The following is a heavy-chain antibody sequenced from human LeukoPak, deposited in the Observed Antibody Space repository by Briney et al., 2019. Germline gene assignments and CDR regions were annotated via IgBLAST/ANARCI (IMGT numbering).Heavy chain of an antibody. CDR2: INGDGSST. J-gene: IGHJ4*02. Sequence: GGSLRLSCAASGFTFSGYWMHWVRQAPGKGLVWVSRINGDGSSTSYADSVKGRFTISRDNARNTLYLQMNSLRPEDMAVYYCARGQRRHTDMAPSFDYWGQGTLVTVSS. CDR3: ARGQRRHTDMAPSFDY. D-gene: IGHD5-18*01. V-gene: IGHV3-74*01. CDR1: GFTFSGYW.